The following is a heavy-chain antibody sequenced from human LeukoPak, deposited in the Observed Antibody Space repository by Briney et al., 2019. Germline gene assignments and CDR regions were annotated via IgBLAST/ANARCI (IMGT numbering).Heavy chain of an antibody. J-gene: IGHJ4*02. Sequence: SETLSLTCTVSGGSISSSSYYWGWIRQPPGKGLEWIGSIYYSGSTYYNPSLKSRVTISVDTSKNQFSLKLSSVTAADTAVYYCARDGRGEDYWGQGTLVTVSS. CDR3: ARDGRGEDY. CDR1: GGSISSSSYY. V-gene: IGHV4-39*07. D-gene: IGHD3-16*01. CDR2: IYYSGST.